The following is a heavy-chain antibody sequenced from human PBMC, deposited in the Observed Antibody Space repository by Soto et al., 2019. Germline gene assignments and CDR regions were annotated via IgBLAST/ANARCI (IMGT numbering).Heavy chain of an antibody. D-gene: IGHD2-15*01. CDR3: ARRSPSWAFDI. CDR2: ISGSGSST. Sequence: EVQLLESGGGLVQPGGSLRLSCAASGFTFSNYAMNWVRQAPGKGLEWVSVISGSGSSTYYADSVKGRFSISRDHSKNTLSLQMSSLRAEDTAVYYCARRSPSWAFDIWGQGTMVTVSS. CDR1: GFTFSNYA. J-gene: IGHJ3*02. V-gene: IGHV3-23*01.